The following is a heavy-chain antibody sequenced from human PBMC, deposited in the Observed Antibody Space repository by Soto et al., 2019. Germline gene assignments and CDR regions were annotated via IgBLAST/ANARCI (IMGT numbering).Heavy chain of an antibody. CDR1: ESTVSRDW. J-gene: IGHJ4*02. Sequence: EVHLVESGGGLVQTGGSLRLSCAIFESTVSRDWMNWVRQAPGKGLEWVAHINQDGSEKYYVDSVKGRFTISRDNAKKSLYLEMKGLRRADKTMYYCWGGGGGAFWSQGTLVTVSS. V-gene: IGHV3-7*01. CDR2: INQDGSEK. CDR3: WGGGGGAF. D-gene: IGHD3-16*01.